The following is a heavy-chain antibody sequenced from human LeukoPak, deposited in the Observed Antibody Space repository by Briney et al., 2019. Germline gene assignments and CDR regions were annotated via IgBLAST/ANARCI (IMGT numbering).Heavy chain of an antibody. CDR3: ARGRLDCSSTSCWFDP. CDR2: IRAYNGNT. CDR1: GYTFTSYG. J-gene: IGHJ5*02. D-gene: IGHD2-2*01. Sequence: ASVKVSCKASGYTFTSYGISWVRQAPGQGLEWMGWIRAYNGNTNYAQKLQGRVTMTTDTSTSTAYMELRSLRSDDTAVYYCARGRLDCSSTSCWFDPWGQGTLVTVSS. V-gene: IGHV1-18*01.